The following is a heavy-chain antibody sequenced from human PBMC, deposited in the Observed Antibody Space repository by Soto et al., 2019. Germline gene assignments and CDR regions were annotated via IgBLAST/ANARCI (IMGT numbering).Heavy chain of an antibody. J-gene: IGHJ6*02. V-gene: IGHV3-48*02. Sequence: GALRLSCAASGFTFSSYSMNWVRQAPGKGLEWVSYISSSSSTIYYADSVKGRFTISRDNAKNSLYLQMNSLRDEDTAVYYCATLQVVVVAATLNGMDVWGQGTTVTVSS. CDR1: GFTFSSYS. CDR2: ISSSSSTI. CDR3: ATLQVVVVAATLNGMDV. D-gene: IGHD2-15*01.